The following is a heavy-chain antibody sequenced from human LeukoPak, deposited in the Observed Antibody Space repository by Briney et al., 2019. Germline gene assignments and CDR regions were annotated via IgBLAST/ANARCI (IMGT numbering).Heavy chain of an antibody. CDR1: GFTFSSYG. V-gene: IGHV3-30*02. Sequence: PGGSLRLSCAASGFTFSSYGMHWVRQAPGKGLEWVAFIRYDGSNKYYADFVKGRFTISRDNSQNTLYLHMNSLRAEDTAVYYCARPFPDYDFWSAHPDWYYYYMDVWGKGTTVTVSS. J-gene: IGHJ6*03. D-gene: IGHD3-3*01. CDR3: ARPFPDYDFWSAHPDWYYYYMDV. CDR2: IRYDGSNK.